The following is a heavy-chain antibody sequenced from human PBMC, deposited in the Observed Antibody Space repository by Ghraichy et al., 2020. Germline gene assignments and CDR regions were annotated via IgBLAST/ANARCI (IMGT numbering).Heavy chain of an antibody. CDR2: INPNGGGT. J-gene: IGHJ4*02. Sequence: KVSCRASGYSFSAYFIHWVRQAPGQGFEWMGWINPNGGGTLYAQTFQGRVSMTRDTSVNTVFMEVTTLKSDDTAIYYCTRGVAENGGRFFDLWGQGTLVTVSS. V-gene: IGHV1-2*02. CDR3: TRGVAENGGRFFDL. CDR1: GYSFSAYF. D-gene: IGHD3-16*01.